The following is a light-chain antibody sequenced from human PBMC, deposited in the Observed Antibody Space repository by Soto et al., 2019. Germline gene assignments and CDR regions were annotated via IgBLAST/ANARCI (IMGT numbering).Light chain of an antibody. Sequence: QSVLTQPPSVSGAPGQRVTISCTGSSSNIGAGYDVHWYQQLPGTAPKLLIYGNSNRPSGVPDRFSGSKSGTSASMAITGLQAEDEADYYCQSYGNSLSGSGVFGTGTKVTVL. CDR1: SSNIGAGYD. J-gene: IGLJ1*01. CDR2: GNS. V-gene: IGLV1-40*01. CDR3: QSYGNSLSGSGV.